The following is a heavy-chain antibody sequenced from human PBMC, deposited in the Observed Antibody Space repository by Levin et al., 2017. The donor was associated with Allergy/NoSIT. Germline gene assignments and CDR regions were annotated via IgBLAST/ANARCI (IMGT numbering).Heavy chain of an antibody. Sequence: KISCKASGGTFSSYTINWVRQAPGQGLEWMGRIIPILGIANYAQKFQGTVTINADKSTGTAYMELSSLRSEDTAVYYCARETDGSGTFDYWGQGTLVTVSS. CDR3: ARETDGSGTFDY. CDR1: GGTFSSYT. D-gene: IGHD3-10*01. V-gene: IGHV1-69*04. J-gene: IGHJ4*02. CDR2: IIPILGIA.